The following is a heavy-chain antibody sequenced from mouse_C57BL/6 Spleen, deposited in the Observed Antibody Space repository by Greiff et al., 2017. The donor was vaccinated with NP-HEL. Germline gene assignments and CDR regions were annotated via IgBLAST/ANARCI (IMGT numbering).Heavy chain of an antibody. V-gene: IGHV3-1*01. CDR3: ASGSSPWFAY. D-gene: IGHD1-1*01. CDR1: GYSITSGYD. Sequence: VQLQQSGPGMVKPSQSLSLTCTVTGYSITSGYDWHWIRHFPGNKLEWMGYISYSGSTNYNPSLKSRISITHDTSKNHFFLKLNSVTTEDTATYYCASGSSPWFAYWGQGTLVTVSA. CDR2: ISYSGST. J-gene: IGHJ3*01.